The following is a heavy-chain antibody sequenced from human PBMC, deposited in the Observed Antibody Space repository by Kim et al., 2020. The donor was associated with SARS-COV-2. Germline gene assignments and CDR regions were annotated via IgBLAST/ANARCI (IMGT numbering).Heavy chain of an antibody. CDR3: ARHLNYDILTGSWYFDY. V-gene: IGHV5-10-1*01. CDR1: GYSFTNYW. Sequence: GESLKISCQGSGYSFTNYWINWVRQVPGKGLEWMGRIDPSDSYTNYSPSFQGHVTMSADNSISTAYLQWSSLKASDTAMYYCARHLNYDILTGSWYFDYW. J-gene: IGHJ4*01. D-gene: IGHD3-9*01. CDR2: IDPSDSYT.